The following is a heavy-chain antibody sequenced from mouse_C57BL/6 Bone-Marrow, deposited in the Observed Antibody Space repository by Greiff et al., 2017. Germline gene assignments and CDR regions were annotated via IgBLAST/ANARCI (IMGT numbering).Heavy chain of an antibody. CDR3: ARREYGRAWFAY. J-gene: IGHJ3*01. D-gene: IGHD1-1*01. V-gene: IGHV1-55*01. Sequence: QVQLQQPGAELVKPGASVKMSCKASGYTFTSYWITWVKQRPGQGLEWIGDIYPGSGSTNYNEKFKSKATLTVDTSSSTAYMQLSSLTSEDSAVYYCARREYGRAWFAYWGQGTLVTVSA. CDR2: IYPGSGST. CDR1: GYTFTSYW.